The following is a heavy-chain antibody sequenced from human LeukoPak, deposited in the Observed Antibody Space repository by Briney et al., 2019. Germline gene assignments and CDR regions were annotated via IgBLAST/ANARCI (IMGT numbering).Heavy chain of an antibody. CDR1: GHTFTSTY. V-gene: IGHV1-46*01. J-gene: IGHJ4*02. D-gene: IGHD6-13*01. Sequence: APGKLCSYATGHTFTSTYMDGRRQGPGRGPGWMAIINPSGGSTSYAQKFQGRVTMTRDTSTSTVYMELSSLRSEDTDVYYCARDLRVSSSPYYFDYWGQGTLVTVSS. CDR2: INPSGGST. CDR3: ARDLRVSSSPYYFDY.